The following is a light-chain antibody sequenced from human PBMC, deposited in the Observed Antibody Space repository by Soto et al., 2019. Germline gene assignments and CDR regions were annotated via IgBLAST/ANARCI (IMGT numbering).Light chain of an antibody. CDR1: NSISIY. J-gene: IGKJ5*01. V-gene: IGKV3-20*01. Sequence: IVLTQSPGTLPLSRGERTTLSXRVSNSISIYLSWYQQKPGXGPRXXXYGXSSRATGIPDRLSGSGSGTDFTLTITRLDPEDFAPYYCQQYGSATSTFGQGTRLEIK. CDR2: GXS. CDR3: QQYGSATST.